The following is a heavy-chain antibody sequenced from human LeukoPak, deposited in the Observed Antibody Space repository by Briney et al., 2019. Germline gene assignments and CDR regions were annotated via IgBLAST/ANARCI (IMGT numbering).Heavy chain of an antibody. CDR1: GFTVSSNY. D-gene: IGHD6-13*01. Sequence: GGSLRLSCAASGFTVSSNYMSWVRQAPGKGLKWVSVIYSGGSTYYADSVKGRFTISRDNSKNTLYLQMNSLRAEDTAVYYCASSRFRDHFDYWGQGTLVTVSS. CDR2: IYSGGST. V-gene: IGHV3-66*01. CDR3: ASSRFRDHFDY. J-gene: IGHJ4*02.